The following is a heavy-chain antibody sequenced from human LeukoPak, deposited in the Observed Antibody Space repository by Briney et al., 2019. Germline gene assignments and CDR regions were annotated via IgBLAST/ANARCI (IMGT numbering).Heavy chain of an antibody. CDR3: AKVGYCSGGSCYTIDY. V-gene: IGHV3-23*01. CDR1: GFTFSSYA. D-gene: IGHD2-15*01. J-gene: IGHJ4*02. CDR2: ISGSGGST. Sequence: GGSLRLSCAASGFTFSSYAMSWVRQAPGKGLEWVSAISGSGGSTYYADSVKGRFTISRDNSKNTPYLQMNSVGVEDTAVYYCAKVGYCSGGSCYTIDYWGQGTLVTVSS.